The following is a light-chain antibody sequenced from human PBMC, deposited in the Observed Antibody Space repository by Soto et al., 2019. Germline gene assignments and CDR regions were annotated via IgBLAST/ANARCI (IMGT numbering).Light chain of an antibody. CDR2: AAS. J-gene: IGKJ4*01. Sequence: DIQINQSPSSLSASVGYRVTITCRASQSISSYLNWYQQKPGKAPKLLIYAASSLQSGVPSRFSGSGSGTDFTLTISSLQPEDFATYYCQQSYSTPLTVGGGTKVDIK. V-gene: IGKV1-39*01. CDR3: QQSYSTPLT. CDR1: QSISSY.